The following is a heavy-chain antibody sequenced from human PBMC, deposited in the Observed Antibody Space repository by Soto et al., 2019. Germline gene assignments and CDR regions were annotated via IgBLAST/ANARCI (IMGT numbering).Heavy chain of an antibody. V-gene: IGHV3-15*01. CDR2: IKSKTDGGTT. Sequence: GSLRLYGAASGFTFSNAWMSWVRQAPGKGLEWVGRIKSKTDGGTTDYAAPVKGRFTISRDDSKNTPYLQMNSLKTEDTAVYYCTTDALYCSSTSCYDGGMDVWGQGTTVTVSS. CDR1: GFTFSNAW. CDR3: TTDALYCSSTSCYDGGMDV. D-gene: IGHD2-2*01. J-gene: IGHJ6*02.